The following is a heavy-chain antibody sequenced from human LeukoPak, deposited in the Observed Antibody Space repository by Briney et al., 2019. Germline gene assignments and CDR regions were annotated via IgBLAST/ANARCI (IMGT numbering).Heavy chain of an antibody. D-gene: IGHD3-22*01. V-gene: IGHV1-69*01. J-gene: IGHJ4*02. CDR3: ARAESDDYYDSTELDY. CDR1: GGTFISYA. Sequence: SVKVSCKASGGTFISYAISWVRQAPGQGLEWMGGIIPIFGTANYAQKFQGRVTITADESTSTAYMELSSLRSEDTAVYYCARAESDDYYDSTELDYWGQGTLVTVSS. CDR2: IIPIFGTA.